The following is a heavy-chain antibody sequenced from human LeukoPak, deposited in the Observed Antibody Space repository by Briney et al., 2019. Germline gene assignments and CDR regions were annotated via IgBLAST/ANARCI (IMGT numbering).Heavy chain of an antibody. D-gene: IGHD6-19*01. CDR1: GFTFNRYN. CDR3: ARVGPRSFIAVAGTYDY. J-gene: IGHJ4*02. V-gene: IGHV3-21*04. CDR2: ISTSSSYT. Sequence: GGSLRLSCAASGFTFNRYNMNWVRRAPGKGLEWVSSISTSSSYTYYADSVRGRFTISRDNAKNSLYLQMNSLRAEDTALYYCARVGPRSFIAVAGTYDYWGQGTLVTVSS.